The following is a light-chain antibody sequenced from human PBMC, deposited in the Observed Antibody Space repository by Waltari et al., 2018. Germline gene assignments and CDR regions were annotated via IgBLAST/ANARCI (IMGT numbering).Light chain of an antibody. CDR3: QQRFRWPLT. CDR2: DAS. J-gene: IGKJ4*01. Sequence: EIVLTQSPASLSLSPGERATLSCRASESVAAYLGWYQQRLGQPPRLLIYDASNRATGIPARFSGSGSGTDFTLTIDSLEPEEFAVYYCQQRFRWPLTFGGGTRVE. V-gene: IGKV3-11*01. CDR1: ESVAAY.